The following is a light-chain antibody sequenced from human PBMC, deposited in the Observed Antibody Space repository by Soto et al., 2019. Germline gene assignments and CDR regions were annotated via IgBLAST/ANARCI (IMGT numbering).Light chain of an antibody. CDR1: QSVLSTSNNKNY. CDR3: QQYHSDPIT. CDR2: WAS. Sequence: DFVMTQSLDSLAVSLGERATINCKSNQSVLSTSNNKNYLAWFQHKPGQPPKLVIYWASVRASGVPDRFSGSGSGTDFTLTISSLQAEDVAVYYCQQYHSDPITFGQGTRLEI. V-gene: IGKV4-1*01. J-gene: IGKJ5*01.